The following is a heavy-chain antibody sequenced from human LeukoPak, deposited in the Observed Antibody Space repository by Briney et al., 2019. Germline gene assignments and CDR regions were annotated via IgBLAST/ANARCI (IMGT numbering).Heavy chain of an antibody. V-gene: IGHV3-23*01. CDR2: ISGSGGST. CDR1: GFTFSSYA. J-gene: IGHJ4*02. D-gene: IGHD3-10*01. Sequence: GGSLRLSCAASGFTFSSYAMSWVRQAPGKGLEWVSAISGSGGSTYYADSVKGRFTISRDNSQNTLYLQMNSLRAEDKAVYYCAKDLRGYYGSGSPSGLDYWGQGTLVTVPS. CDR3: AKDLRGYYGSGSPSGLDY.